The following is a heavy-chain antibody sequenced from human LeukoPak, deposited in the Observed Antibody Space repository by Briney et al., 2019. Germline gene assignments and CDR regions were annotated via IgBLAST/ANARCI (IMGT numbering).Heavy chain of an antibody. CDR3: ARGRKDCSAGNCYSDY. CDR2: IQEAGSEK. CDR1: GFTFGNYW. V-gene: IGHV3-7*01. Sequence: TGGSLRLSCAASGFTFGNYWMNWVRQAPGKGLQWVANIQEAGSEKNYVDSVKGRFTISRDNAKNSLYLQMNSLRAEDTAVYYCARGRKDCSAGNCYSDYWGQGTLVTVSS. D-gene: IGHD2-15*01. J-gene: IGHJ4*02.